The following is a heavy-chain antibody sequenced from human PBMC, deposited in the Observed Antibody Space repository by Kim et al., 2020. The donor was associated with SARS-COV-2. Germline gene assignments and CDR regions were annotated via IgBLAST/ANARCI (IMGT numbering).Heavy chain of an antibody. Sequence: GGSLRPSCAASGFTFSSYGMHWVRQAPGKGLEWVAVISYDGSNKYYADSVKGRFTISRDNSKNTLYLQMNSLRAEDTAVYYCAKDRGYGSGTFYYYGMDV. CDR1: GFTFSSYG. J-gene: IGHJ6*01. D-gene: IGHD3-10*01. CDR3: AKDRGYGSGTFYYYGMDV. V-gene: IGHV3-30*18. CDR2: ISYDGSNK.